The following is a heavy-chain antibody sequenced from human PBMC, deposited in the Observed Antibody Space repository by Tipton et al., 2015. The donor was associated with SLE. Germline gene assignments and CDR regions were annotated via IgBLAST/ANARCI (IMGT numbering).Heavy chain of an antibody. CDR3: ARDLTTVTSEYFDY. J-gene: IGHJ4*02. CDR2: ISSSSTYI. V-gene: IGHV3-21*03. Sequence: SLRLSCAASGFTFSSYSMSWVRQAPGKGLEWVSSISSSSTYIYYADSVKGRFTISRDNAKNSLYLQMNSLRAEDTAVYYCARDLTTVTSEYFDYWGQGTLVTVSS. D-gene: IGHD4-17*01. CDR1: GFTFSSYS.